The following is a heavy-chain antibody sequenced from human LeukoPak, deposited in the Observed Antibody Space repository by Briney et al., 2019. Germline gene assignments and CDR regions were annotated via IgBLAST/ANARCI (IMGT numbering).Heavy chain of an antibody. D-gene: IGHD6-13*01. CDR1: GYTFTSYY. CDR2: INPSGGRT. J-gene: IGHJ4*02. CDR3: ARHDPSGIEAAGDY. Sequence: GASVKVSCKASGYTFTSYYMHWVRQAPGQGLEGMGIINPSGGRTNYAQKFQGRVTITADESTSTAYMELSSLRSEDTAVYYCARHDPSGIEAAGDYWGQGTLVTVSS. V-gene: IGHV1-46*01.